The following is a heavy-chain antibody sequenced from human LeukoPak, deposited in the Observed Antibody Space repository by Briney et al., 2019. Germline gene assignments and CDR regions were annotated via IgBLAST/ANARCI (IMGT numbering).Heavy chain of an antibody. V-gene: IGHV5-10-1*01. Sequence: PGESLKISCKGSGYSFTTYWISWVRPMPGKGLEWMGRIDPSDSYTNYSPSFQGHVTISVDKSISTAYLQWSSLKASDTAMYYCARQGGFYDNRGYNDAFDIWGQGTVVTVSS. CDR2: IDPSDSYT. J-gene: IGHJ3*02. CDR1: GYSFTTYW. CDR3: ARQGGFYDNRGYNDAFDI. D-gene: IGHD3-22*01.